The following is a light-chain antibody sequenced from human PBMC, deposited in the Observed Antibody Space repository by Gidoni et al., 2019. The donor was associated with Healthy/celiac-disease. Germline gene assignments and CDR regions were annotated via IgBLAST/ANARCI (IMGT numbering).Light chain of an antibody. CDR2: AAS. CDR1: QGISSY. J-gene: IGKJ4*01. CDR3: QQYYSYPLT. Sequence: AIRMTQSPSSLSASTGDRATITCRASQGISSYLAWYQQKPGKAPKLLIYAASTLQSGVPSRFSGSGSGTDFTLTISCLQSEDFATYYCQQYYSYPLTFGGXTKVEIK. V-gene: IGKV1-8*01.